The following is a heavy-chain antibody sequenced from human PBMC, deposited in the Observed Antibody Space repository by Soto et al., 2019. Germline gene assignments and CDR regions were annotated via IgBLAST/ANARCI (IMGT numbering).Heavy chain of an antibody. V-gene: IGHV3-30*04. CDR1: GFTFNSLS. CDR3: AREPYGDSQYFDY. CDR2: ISHDGRVT. J-gene: IGHJ4*02. Sequence: QVQLVESGGGMVQPGTSLRLSCAASGFTFNSLSLHWVRQRPDKGLEWVAVISHDGRVTFYADFVKGRFTVSRDNSKTTIYLQVNSLRAEDTAVYYCAREPYGDSQYFDYWGQGTLVTVSS. D-gene: IGHD2-21*02.